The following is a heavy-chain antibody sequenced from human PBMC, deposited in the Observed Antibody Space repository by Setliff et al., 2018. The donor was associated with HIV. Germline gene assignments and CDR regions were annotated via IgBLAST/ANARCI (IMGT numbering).Heavy chain of an antibody. V-gene: IGHV3-15*01. CDR2: IIRKTEGGTT. D-gene: IGHD3-16*01. Sequence: PGGSLRLSCATSGFTFTNAWMYWVRQAPGKGPEWIGRIIRKTEGGTTEYAAPVNGRFTISRDDLKNTLYLQMRNLKIEDTAVYYCTRRGSLGDLHLYSDSWGQGTLVTVSS. J-gene: IGHJ4*02. CDR3: TRRGSLGDLHLYSDS. CDR1: GFTFTNAW.